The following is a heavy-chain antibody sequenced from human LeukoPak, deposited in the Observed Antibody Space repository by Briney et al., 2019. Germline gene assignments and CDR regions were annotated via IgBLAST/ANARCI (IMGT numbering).Heavy chain of an antibody. J-gene: IGHJ4*02. D-gene: IGHD5-18*01. CDR1: GFTFSSYA. Sequence: GGSLRLSCAASGFTFSSYAMHWVCQAPGKGLEWVAVISYDGSNKYYADSVKGRFTISRDNSKNTLYLQMNSLRAEDTAVYYCARDRDTAMLYNFDYWGQGTLVTVSS. V-gene: IGHV3-30*04. CDR3: ARDRDTAMLYNFDY. CDR2: ISYDGSNK.